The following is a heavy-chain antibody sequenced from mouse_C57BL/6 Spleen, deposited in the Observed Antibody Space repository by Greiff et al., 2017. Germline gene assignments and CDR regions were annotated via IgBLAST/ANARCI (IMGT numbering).Heavy chain of an antibody. J-gene: IGHJ1*03. CDR2: IQPNSGST. Sequence: QVQLQQPGAELVKPGASVKLSCKASGYTFTSYWMHWVKQRPGQGLEWIGMIQPNSGSTNYNKKFKSKATLTVDKSYSTAYMQLSSLTSEDSAVYYGARRGGYFDVWGTGTTVTVSS. CDR1: GYTFTSYW. CDR3: ARRGGYFDV. V-gene: IGHV1-64*01.